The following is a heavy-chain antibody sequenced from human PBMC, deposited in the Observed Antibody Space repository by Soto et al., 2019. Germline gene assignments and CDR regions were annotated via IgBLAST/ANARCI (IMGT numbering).Heavy chain of an antibody. J-gene: IGHJ3*01. CDR3: AQGVNAHGGGSGACDV. CDR1: GFSLSTSGVG. Sequence: QITLKESGPTLVKPTQTLTLTCTFSGFSLSTSGVGVGWIRQPPGKALEWLALIFWDDDKRYSPALKSRLSITKDTSKNQVGLTLANLDPVDTGTYYCAQGVNAHGGGSGACDVWGQGTMVTVSS. V-gene: IGHV2-5*02. D-gene: IGHD3-10*01. CDR2: IFWDDDK.